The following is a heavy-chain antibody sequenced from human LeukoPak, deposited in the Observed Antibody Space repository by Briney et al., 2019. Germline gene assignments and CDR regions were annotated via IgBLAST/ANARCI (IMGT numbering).Heavy chain of an antibody. Sequence: ASVKVSCKASGYTFTSYDINWVRQATGQGLEWMGWMNPNSGNTGYAQKFQGRVTMTRDTSTSTVYMELSSLRSEDTAVYYCARAKLRLGELSKTEFDYWGQGTLVTVSS. CDR3: ARAKLRLGELSKTEFDY. CDR2: MNPNSGNT. CDR1: GYTFTSYD. D-gene: IGHD3-16*02. V-gene: IGHV1-8*01. J-gene: IGHJ4*02.